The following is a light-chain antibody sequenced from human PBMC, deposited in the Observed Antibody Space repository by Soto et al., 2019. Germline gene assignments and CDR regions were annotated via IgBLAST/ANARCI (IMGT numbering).Light chain of an antibody. Sequence: QSALTQPASVSGSPGQSITLSCTGTSSDVGGYNYVSWYQQHPGKAPKLMIYEVSNRPAGVSNRFSGSKSGNTASLTISGLQAEDEADYYCSSYTSNSTLYVFGTGTQLTVL. CDR1: SSDVGGYNY. J-gene: IGLJ1*01. CDR2: EVS. CDR3: SSYTSNSTLYV. V-gene: IGLV2-14*01.